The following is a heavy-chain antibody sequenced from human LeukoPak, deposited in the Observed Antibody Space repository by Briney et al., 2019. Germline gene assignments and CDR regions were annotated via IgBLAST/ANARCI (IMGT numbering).Heavy chain of an antibody. Sequence: PSQTLSLTCTVSGGSITGDSYYWTWIRQPAGKGLEWIGRIHTSGTTDYKPSLKSRVTISLDTSKTQFSLKLSSVTAADTAVYYCARGYTYGHGAMFDYWGQGTLVTGSP. D-gene: IGHD5-18*01. V-gene: IGHV4-61*02. J-gene: IGHJ4*02. CDR2: IHTSGTT. CDR1: GGSITGDSYY. CDR3: ARGYTYGHGAMFDY.